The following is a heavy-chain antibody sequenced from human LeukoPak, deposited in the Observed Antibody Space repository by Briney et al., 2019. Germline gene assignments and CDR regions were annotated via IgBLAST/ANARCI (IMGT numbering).Heavy chain of an antibody. J-gene: IGHJ4*02. CDR2: ISSSGSTI. V-gene: IGHV3-11*01. CDR3: GKQWLPVCPNKEIKYFDY. Sequence: GGSLRLSCAASGFTFSDYYMSWIRQAPGKGLEWVSYISSSGSTIYYADSVKGRFTISRDNAKNSLYLQMNSLRAEDTAVYYCGKQWLPVCPNKEIKYFDYWGQGTLVTVSS. D-gene: IGHD6-19*01. CDR1: GFTFSDYY.